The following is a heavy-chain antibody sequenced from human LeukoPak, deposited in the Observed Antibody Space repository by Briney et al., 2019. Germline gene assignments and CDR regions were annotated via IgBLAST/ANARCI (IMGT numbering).Heavy chain of an antibody. Sequence: GGSLRLSCAASGFTFSSYSMSWVRQAPGKGLEWVANIKQDGSEKYYVDSVKGRFTISRDNAKNSLYLQMNSLRAEDTAVYYCARGYDYVWGSPDAFDIWGQGTMVTVSS. CDR2: IKQDGSEK. CDR1: GFTFSSYS. V-gene: IGHV3-7*01. D-gene: IGHD3-16*01. CDR3: ARGYDYVWGSPDAFDI. J-gene: IGHJ3*02.